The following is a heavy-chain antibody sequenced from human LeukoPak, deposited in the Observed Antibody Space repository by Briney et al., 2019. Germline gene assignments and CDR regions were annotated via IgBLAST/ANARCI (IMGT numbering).Heavy chain of an antibody. J-gene: IGHJ4*02. CDR2: IYNSGST. Sequence: PSGTLSLTCAVSGGSISSSNRWSWVRQPPGKGLEWIGIIYNSGSTNYNPSLKSRVTISVDKSKNQFSLKMSTLTAADTAVYYCARISSSWSSPYYFDYWGQGTLVTVSS. CDR1: GGSISSSNR. V-gene: IGHV4-4*02. D-gene: IGHD6-13*01. CDR3: ARISSSWSSPYYFDY.